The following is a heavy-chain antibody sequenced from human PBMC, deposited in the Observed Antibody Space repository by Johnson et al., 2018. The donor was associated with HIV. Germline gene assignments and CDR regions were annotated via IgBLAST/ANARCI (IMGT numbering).Heavy chain of an antibody. CDR3: ARGSYDGDSFDI. Sequence: VHLVESGGGLVQPGGSLRLSCAASGFTHSAYWMTWVRQAPGKGLEWVANIKKDGSEKNYVDSVKGRFTISRENAKNSLYLQVHSLRAGDTALYYCARGSYDGDSFDIWGQGTVVTVSS. CDR2: IKKDGSEK. J-gene: IGHJ3*02. D-gene: IGHD1-26*01. CDR1: GFTHSAYW. V-gene: IGHV3-7*02.